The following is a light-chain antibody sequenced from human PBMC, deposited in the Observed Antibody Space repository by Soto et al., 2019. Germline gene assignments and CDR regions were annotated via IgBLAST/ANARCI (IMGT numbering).Light chain of an antibody. CDR1: QSISNY. CDR2: AAS. V-gene: IGKV1-39*01. CDR3: QRSYHTPHT. J-gene: IGKJ1*01. Sequence: DIQMPQSPSSLSASVGDRVTITCRASQSISNYLNWYQQKPGKAPKLLMFAASSLQSGVPSRFSGGGSGTDFTLTNSSMQPEDFETYYCQRSYHTPHTYGEGTKVELK.